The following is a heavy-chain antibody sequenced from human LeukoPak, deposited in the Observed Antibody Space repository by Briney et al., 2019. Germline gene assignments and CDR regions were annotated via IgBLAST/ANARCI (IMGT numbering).Heavy chain of an antibody. J-gene: IGHJ3*02. D-gene: IGHD7-27*01. CDR1: GFTFDDYA. CDR2: ISWDGGST. Sequence: PGGSLRLSCAASGFTFDDYAMHWVRQAPGKGLEWVSLISWDGGSTYYADSVKGRFTISRDNSKNSLCLQMNSLRAEDTALYYCAKDIRLGTFKGAFDIWGQGTMVTVSS. V-gene: IGHV3-43D*04. CDR3: AKDIRLGTFKGAFDI.